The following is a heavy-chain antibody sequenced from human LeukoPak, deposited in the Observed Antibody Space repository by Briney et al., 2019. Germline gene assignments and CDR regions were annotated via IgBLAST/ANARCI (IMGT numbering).Heavy chain of an antibody. CDR2: ISSSSSYI. J-gene: IGHJ4*02. Sequence: GGSLRLSCAASGFTFSSYSMNWVRQAPGKGLEWVSSISSSSSYIYYADSVKGRFTISRDNAKNSLYLQMNSLRAEDTAVYYWARDRAAVAPFDYWGQGTLVTVSS. CDR3: ARDRAAVAPFDY. D-gene: IGHD6-19*01. V-gene: IGHV3-21*01. CDR1: GFTFSSYS.